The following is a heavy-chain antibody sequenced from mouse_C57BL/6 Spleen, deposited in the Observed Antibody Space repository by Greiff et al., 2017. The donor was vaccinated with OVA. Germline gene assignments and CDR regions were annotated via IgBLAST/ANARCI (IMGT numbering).Heavy chain of an antibody. J-gene: IGHJ2*01. Sequence: EVQRVESGGGLVKPGGSLKLSCAASGFTFSSYAMSWVRQTPEKRLEWVATISDGGSYTYYPDNVKGRFTISRDNAKNNLYLQMSHLKSEDTAMYYCAREGDSSGYGYFDYWGQGTTLTVSS. CDR2: ISDGGSYT. D-gene: IGHD3-2*02. CDR1: GFTFSSYA. V-gene: IGHV5-4*01. CDR3: AREGDSSGYGYFDY.